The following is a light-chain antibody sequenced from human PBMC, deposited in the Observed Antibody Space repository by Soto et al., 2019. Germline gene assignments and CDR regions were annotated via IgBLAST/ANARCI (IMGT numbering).Light chain of an antibody. Sequence: EIVMTQSPATLSLSPGERATLSCRASQSVSSNLAWYQQKPGQAPRLLISDASTRATGIPDRFSGSGSGTKFPLTIPRLQSEDFAVYYFQHYNAPPLTFAQGTKVQIK. J-gene: IGKJ1*01. CDR1: QSVSSN. CDR3: QHYNAPPLT. CDR2: DAS. V-gene: IGKV3-15*01.